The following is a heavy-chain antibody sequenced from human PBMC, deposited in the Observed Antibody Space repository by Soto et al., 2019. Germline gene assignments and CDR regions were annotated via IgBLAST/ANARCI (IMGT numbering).Heavy chain of an antibody. Sequence: ASVKVSCKASGYTFTSYGISWVRQAPGQGLEWMGWISAYNGNTNYAQKLQGRATMTTDTSTSTAYMELRSLRSDDTAVYYCARPGVAAAGYYYYGMDVWGQGTTVTVSS. CDR2: ISAYNGNT. J-gene: IGHJ6*02. CDR1: GYTFTSYG. CDR3: ARPGVAAAGYYYYGMDV. V-gene: IGHV1-18*01. D-gene: IGHD6-13*01.